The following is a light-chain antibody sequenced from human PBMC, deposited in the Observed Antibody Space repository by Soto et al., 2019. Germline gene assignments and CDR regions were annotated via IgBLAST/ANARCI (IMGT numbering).Light chain of an antibody. Sequence: EIVLTQSPGTLSLSPGGRVTLSCRASQTVRSNYLAWYQQKPGQAPRLLIYGASSRATGIPDRLSGSGSGTDFTLTISRLEHAEAAVYYCQQYGTSPHLTFGGGTKVEIK. V-gene: IGKV3-20*01. CDR3: QQYGTSPHLT. CDR2: GAS. CDR1: QTVRSNY. J-gene: IGKJ4*02.